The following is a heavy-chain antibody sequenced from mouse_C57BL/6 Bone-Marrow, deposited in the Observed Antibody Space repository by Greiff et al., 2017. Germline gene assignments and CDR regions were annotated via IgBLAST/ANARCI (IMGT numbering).Heavy chain of an antibody. CDR3: ARGAQLGLRTWFAY. CDR2: IYPRSGNT. J-gene: IGHJ3*01. Sequence: VQLQQSGAELARPGASVKLSCKASGYTFTSYGISWVKQRTGQGLEWIGEIYPRSGNTYYNEKFKGKATLSADKSSSTAYMELRRLTSEDSAVYCCARGAQLGLRTWFAYWGQGTMVTVSA. D-gene: IGHD3-1*01. CDR1: GYTFTSYG. V-gene: IGHV1-81*01.